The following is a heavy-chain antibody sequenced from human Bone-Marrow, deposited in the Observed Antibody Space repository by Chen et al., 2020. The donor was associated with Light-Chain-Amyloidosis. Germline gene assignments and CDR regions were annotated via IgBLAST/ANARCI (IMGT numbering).Heavy chain of an antibody. D-gene: IGHD3-10*01. CDR3: AAGADI. V-gene: IGHV3-74*01. CDR2: INNDGSVT. J-gene: IGHJ4*02. CDR1: GFTSHSPW. Sequence: EVQLVESGGDLVQPGGPLRLSCSASGFTSHSPWMHWVRKGPGNGLVWVSRINNDGSVTRYADSVKGRFTISRDNAKNTLYLQMTSLRAEDTALYYCAAGADIRGRGILVTVSS.